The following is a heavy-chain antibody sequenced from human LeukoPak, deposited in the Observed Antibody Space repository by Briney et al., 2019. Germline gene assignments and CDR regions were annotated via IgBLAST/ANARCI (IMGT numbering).Heavy chain of an antibody. V-gene: IGHV4-30-4*01. CDR1: GGSIGSGDYY. J-gene: IGHJ4*02. Sequence: SETLSLTCTVSGGSIGSGDYYWSWIRQPPGKGLEWIGYIYYSGSTYYNPSLKSRVTISVDTSKNQFSLKLSSVTAADTAVYYCARDRTTYCSSTSCYGFDYWGQGTLVTVSS. CDR3: ARDRTTYCSSTSCYGFDY. D-gene: IGHD2-2*01. CDR2: IYYSGST.